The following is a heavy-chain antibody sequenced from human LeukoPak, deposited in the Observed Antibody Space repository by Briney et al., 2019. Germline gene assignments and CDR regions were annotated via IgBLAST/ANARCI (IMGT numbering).Heavy chain of an antibody. Sequence: GGSLRLSCAASGFIFNKYGMHWVRRAPGKRLEWVAVVSDDGSVQYYADSVKGRFTISRDNSKNTLYLQMNTLRVEDTAVYYCAKEPLMYSSGWYFDDWGQGTLVTVSS. CDR3: AKEPLMYSSGWYFDD. CDR2: VSDDGSVQ. J-gene: IGHJ4*02. D-gene: IGHD6-19*01. V-gene: IGHV3-30*18. CDR1: GFIFNKYG.